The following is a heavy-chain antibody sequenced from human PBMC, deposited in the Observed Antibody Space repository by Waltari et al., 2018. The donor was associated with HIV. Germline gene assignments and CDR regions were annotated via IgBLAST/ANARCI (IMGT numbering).Heavy chain of an antibody. V-gene: IGHV1-8*01. J-gene: IGHJ4*02. CDR1: GYTCTSYD. CDR3: VRAAIYSRGCFDY. CDR2: MNPNSGDT. Sequence: QLQLVPSGAEVTQPRDSVKVSCKASGYTCTSYDINWVRQANGQGLEWMGWMNPNSGDTGYAQKFQGRITMTSNTSISTVYMELSSLTSEETAVYYCVRAAIYSRGCFDYWGQGTLVTVSS. D-gene: IGHD6-19*01.